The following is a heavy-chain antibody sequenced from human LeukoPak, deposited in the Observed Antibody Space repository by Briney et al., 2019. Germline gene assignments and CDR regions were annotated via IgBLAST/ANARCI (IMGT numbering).Heavy chain of an antibody. CDR3: AKDLNYAFDY. J-gene: IGHJ4*02. CDR1: GFAFSTFA. CDR2: LSGNGVKT. Sequence: TGGSLRLSCAASGFAFSTFAMNRVRQAPGKGLEWVSALSGNGVKTYYADSVKGRFTISRDNSGNTLYLQMNSLRAEDTAIYFCAKDLNYAFDYWGQGAVVTVSS. V-gene: IGHV3-23*01. D-gene: IGHD1-7*01.